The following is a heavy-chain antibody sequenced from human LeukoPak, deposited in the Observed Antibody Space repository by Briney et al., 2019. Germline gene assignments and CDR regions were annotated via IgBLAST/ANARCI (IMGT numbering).Heavy chain of an antibody. Sequence: PGGSLRPSCAASGLTFSSYAMNWVRQAPGKGLEWVSVISGNGGSTYYADSVRGRFTISRDNSKSTLYLQMSSLRAEDTALYYCTGSYYYEYFQHWGQGTLVTVSS. CDR2: ISGNGGST. V-gene: IGHV3-23*01. J-gene: IGHJ1*01. CDR1: GLTFSSYA. CDR3: TGSYYYEYFQH. D-gene: IGHD3-22*01.